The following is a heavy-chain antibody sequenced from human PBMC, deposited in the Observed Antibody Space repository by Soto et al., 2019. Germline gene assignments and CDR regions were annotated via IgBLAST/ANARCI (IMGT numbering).Heavy chain of an antibody. D-gene: IGHD2-15*01. CDR1: GGSISRDNCF. V-gene: IGHV4-31*03. CDR3: AREPVGNCGGGSCFGWFDP. J-gene: IGHJ5*02. Sequence: PSETRCLTCTVSGGSISRDNCFGSWIRQHPGTGLEWIGYIHHSGSIKYNPSLQSRVTISIDTSKNQFSLNLFSVTAADTAVYYCAREPVGNCGGGSCFGWFDPWGQGTLVTVSS. CDR2: IHHSGSI.